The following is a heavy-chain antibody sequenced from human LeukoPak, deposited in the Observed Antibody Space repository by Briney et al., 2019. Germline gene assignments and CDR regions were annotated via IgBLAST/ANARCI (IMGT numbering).Heavy chain of an antibody. D-gene: IGHD2-21*02. CDR1: GFTFNTYS. Sequence: GGSLRLSCAASGFTFNTYSMNWVRQAPGKGLEWVSYISSSSSTIYYADSVKGRFTISRDNAKNSLYLQMNSLRDEDTAVYYCAPNRDLRYWGQGTLVSVSS. J-gene: IGHJ4*02. CDR2: ISSSSSTI. V-gene: IGHV3-48*02. CDR3: APNRDLRY.